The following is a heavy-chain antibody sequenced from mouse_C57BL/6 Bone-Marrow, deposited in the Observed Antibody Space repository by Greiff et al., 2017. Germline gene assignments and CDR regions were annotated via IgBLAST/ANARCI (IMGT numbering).Heavy chain of an antibody. CDR1: GYTFTSYW. J-gene: IGHJ2*01. D-gene: IGHD2-3*01. Sequence: QVQLQQPGAELVKPGASVKLSCTASGYTFTSYWMQWVQQRPGQGLEWIGEIDPSDSYTNYNQKFKGKATLTVDTSASTAYMQLSSLTSEDAAVYYCARCPGYYDDDYGGRGTTLTVSS. CDR3: ARCPGYYDDDY. CDR2: IDPSDSYT. V-gene: IGHV1-50*01.